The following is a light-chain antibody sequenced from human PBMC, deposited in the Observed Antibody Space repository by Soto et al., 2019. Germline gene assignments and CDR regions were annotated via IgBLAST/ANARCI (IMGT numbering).Light chain of an antibody. Sequence: EIVLTQSPGTQSLSPGERATLSSRASQSVSSSYLAWYQQKPGQAPRLLIYGASSRATGIPDRFSGSGSGTDFTLTISRLEPEDFAVYYCQQYGSSPPITFGQGTRLEIK. J-gene: IGKJ5*01. CDR1: QSVSSSY. CDR2: GAS. V-gene: IGKV3-20*01. CDR3: QQYGSSPPIT.